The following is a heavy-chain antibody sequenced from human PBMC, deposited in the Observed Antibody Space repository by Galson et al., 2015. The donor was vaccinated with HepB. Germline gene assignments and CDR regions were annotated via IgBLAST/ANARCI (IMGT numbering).Heavy chain of an antibody. CDR3: AREPIPYYYDSSGWFDP. CDR1: GFTFSSYG. V-gene: IGHV3-33*01. J-gene: IGHJ5*02. D-gene: IGHD3-22*01. CDR2: IWYDGSNK. Sequence: SLRLSCAASGFTFSSYGMHWVRQAPGKGLEWVAVIWYDGSNKYYADSVKGRFTISRDNSKNTLYLQMNSLRAEDTAVYYCAREPIPYYYDSSGWFDPWGQGTLVTVSS.